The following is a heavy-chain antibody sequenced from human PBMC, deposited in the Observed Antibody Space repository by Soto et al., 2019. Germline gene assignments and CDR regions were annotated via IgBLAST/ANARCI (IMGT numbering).Heavy chain of an antibody. D-gene: IGHD6-19*01. CDR1: GDTFTDFA. CDR3: ARGLARGWYDGFAP. V-gene: IGHV1-69*14. CDR2: IIPIFDLP. Sequence: QVQLVQSGAEVKMPGSSVKVSCKASGDTFTDFAISWVRQAPGQRLEWMGGIIPIFDLPNYAQKFQGRGTISADTSPNTAYMELSSLTSEDTAVYYCARGLARGWYDGFAPWGQGTLVTVSS. J-gene: IGHJ5*02.